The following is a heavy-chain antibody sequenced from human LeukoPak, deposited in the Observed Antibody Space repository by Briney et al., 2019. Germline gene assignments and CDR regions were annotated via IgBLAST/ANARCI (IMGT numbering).Heavy chain of an antibody. V-gene: IGHV4-39*01. CDR2: IYYSGTT. J-gene: IGHJ4*02. CDR1: GGSISSGSHY. CDR3: ARQDLAVSGIDY. Sequence: SETLSLTCTVSGGSISSGSHYWGWIRQPPGKGLEWIGSIYYSGTTYYSPSVKSRVTISLDKSKDQFSLKLNFVTAADTAVYYCARQDLAVSGIDYWGQGTLVTVSS. D-gene: IGHD6-19*01.